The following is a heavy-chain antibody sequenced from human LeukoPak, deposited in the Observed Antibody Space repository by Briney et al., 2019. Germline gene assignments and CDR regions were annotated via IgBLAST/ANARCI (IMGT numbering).Heavy chain of an antibody. V-gene: IGHV4-39*01. CDR2: IYYSGTT. J-gene: IGHJ4*02. CDR1: GGSISSGSHY. CDR3: ARQDLAVSGIDY. Sequence: SETLSLTCTVSGGSISSGSHYWGWIRQPPGKGLEWIGSIYYSGTTYYSPSVKSRVTISLDKSKDQFSLKLNFVTAADTAVYYCARQDLAVSGIDYWGQGTLVTVSS. D-gene: IGHD6-19*01.